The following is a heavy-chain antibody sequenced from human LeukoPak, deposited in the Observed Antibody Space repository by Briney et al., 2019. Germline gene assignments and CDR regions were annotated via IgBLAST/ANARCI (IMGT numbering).Heavy chain of an antibody. Sequence: GGSLRLSCAASGFTFNNYGMHWVRQAPGKGLEWVAFIRYDGSNKYYADIVKGRFTISRDNSKNTLYLQMNSLRSDDTAVYYCARALIYGEFDLDYWGQGTLVTVSS. CDR2: IRYDGSNK. CDR1: GFTFNNYG. CDR3: ARALIYGEFDLDY. V-gene: IGHV3-30*02. J-gene: IGHJ4*02. D-gene: IGHD4-17*01.